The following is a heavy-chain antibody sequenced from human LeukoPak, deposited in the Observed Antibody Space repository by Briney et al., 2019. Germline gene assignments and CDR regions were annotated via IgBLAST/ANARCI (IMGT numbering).Heavy chain of an antibody. V-gene: IGHV4-39*01. Sequence: PSETLSLTCTISGASISGSSYYWDWIRQPPGKGLEWIGGIYYSGSTYYNPSLNSRVTLYIDTSKNQFSLNLRPVTAADTAVYYCVTRRKSTLANWGQGXLVTVS. J-gene: IGHJ1*01. D-gene: IGHD4-23*01. CDR3: VTRRKSTLAN. CDR1: GASISGSSYY. CDR2: IYYSGST.